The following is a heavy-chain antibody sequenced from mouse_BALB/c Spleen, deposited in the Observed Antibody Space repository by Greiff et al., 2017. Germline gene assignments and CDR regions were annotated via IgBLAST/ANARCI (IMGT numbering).Heavy chain of an antibody. D-gene: IGHD4-1*01. CDR1: GYTFTSYT. CDR2: INPSSGYT. CDR3: ARWDDGFAY. J-gene: IGHJ3*01. V-gene: IGHV1-4*01. Sequence: VQLQQSGAELARPGASVKMSCKASGYTFTSYTMHRVKQRPGQGLEWIGYINPSSGYTNYNQKFKDKATLTADKSSSTAYMQLSSLTSEDSAVYYCARWDDGFAYWGQGTLVTVSA.